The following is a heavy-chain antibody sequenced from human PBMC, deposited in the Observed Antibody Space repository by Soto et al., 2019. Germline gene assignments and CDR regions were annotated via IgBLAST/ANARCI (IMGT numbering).Heavy chain of an antibody. J-gene: IGHJ6*02. CDR1: QRAFSSYA. V-gene: IGHV1-69*13. D-gene: IGHD4-17*01. CDR3: AREFESVTTRARLRGLGTKMDV. CDR2: IIPIFGTA. Sequence: GASVKGSCTPSQRAFSSYAISEVRQAPAQGHEWMGGIIPIFGTANYAQKFQGRVTITADESTSTAYMELSSLRSEDTAVYYCAREFESVTTRARLRGLGTKMDVWGQGTTVTVSS.